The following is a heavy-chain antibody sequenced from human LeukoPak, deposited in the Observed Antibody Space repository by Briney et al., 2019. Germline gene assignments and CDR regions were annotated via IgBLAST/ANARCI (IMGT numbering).Heavy chain of an antibody. CDR2: ISGSGGST. CDR1: GFTFSSYA. CDR3: AKEPITMIVVVAAFDI. Sequence: GGSLRLSCAASGFTFSSYAMSWVRQAPGKGLKWVSAISGSGGSTYYADSVKGRFTISRDNSKNTLYLQMNSLRAEDTAVYYCAKEPITMIVVVAAFDIWGQGTMVTVSS. J-gene: IGHJ3*02. V-gene: IGHV3-23*01. D-gene: IGHD3-22*01.